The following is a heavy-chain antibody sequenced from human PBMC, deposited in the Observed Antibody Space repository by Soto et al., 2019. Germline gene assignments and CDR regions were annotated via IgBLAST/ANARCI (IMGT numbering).Heavy chain of an antibody. CDR3: AHRRRPYSNWNDGDFDY. CDR2: IYWDDDK. CDR1: GFSLSTSGVG. D-gene: IGHD1-1*01. V-gene: IGHV2-5*02. J-gene: IGHJ4*01. Sequence: QITLKESGPTLVNPTQTLTLTCTFSGFSLSTSGVGVGWIRQPPGKAPESLALIYWDDDKRYNPSLKSRLTIAKDTSRNQVVLTMPNTDPVDTGTDFCAHRRRPYSNWNDGDFDYWGQGHLVIVSS.